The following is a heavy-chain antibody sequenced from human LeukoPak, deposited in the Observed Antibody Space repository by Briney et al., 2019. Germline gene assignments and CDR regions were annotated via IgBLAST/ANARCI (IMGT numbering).Heavy chain of an antibody. CDR2: IIPIFGTA. D-gene: IGHD2-21*02. CDR1: GGTFSSYA. J-gene: IGHJ6*02. Sequence: GASVKVSCKASGGTFSSYAISWVRQAPGQGLEWMGGIIPIFGTANYAQKFQSRVTITADKSTSTAYMELSSLRSEDTAVYYCARDGIVVVTADYYGMDVWGQGTTVTVPS. V-gene: IGHV1-69*06. CDR3: ARDGIVVVTADYYGMDV.